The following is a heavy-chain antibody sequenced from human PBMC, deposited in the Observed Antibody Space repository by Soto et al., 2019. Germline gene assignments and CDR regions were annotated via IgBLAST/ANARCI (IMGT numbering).Heavy chain of an antibody. Sequence: GGSLRLSCAASGFTFSDYYMSWIRQAPGKGLEWVSYISSSGSTIYYADSVKGRFTISRDNAKNSLYLQMNSLRAEDTAVYYCARDRAYCSGGSCYPAVNYWGQGTLVTVSS. CDR2: ISSSGSTI. V-gene: IGHV3-11*01. J-gene: IGHJ4*02. CDR1: GFTFSDYY. CDR3: ARDRAYCSGGSCYPAVNY. D-gene: IGHD2-15*01.